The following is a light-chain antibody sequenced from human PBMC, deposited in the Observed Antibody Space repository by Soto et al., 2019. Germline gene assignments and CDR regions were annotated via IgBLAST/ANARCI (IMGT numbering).Light chain of an antibody. CDR3: SSNTGSSTPYV. CDR2: EVS. V-gene: IGLV2-14*01. J-gene: IGLJ1*01. CDR1: SSDVGGYNY. Sequence: QSALTQPASVSVSPGQSITISCTGTSSDVGGYNYVSLYQQHPGKAPKLMSYEVSNRPSGVSNRFYGSKSGNTASLTISGLQAEDEADYYCSSNTGSSTPYVFGTGTKLTVL.